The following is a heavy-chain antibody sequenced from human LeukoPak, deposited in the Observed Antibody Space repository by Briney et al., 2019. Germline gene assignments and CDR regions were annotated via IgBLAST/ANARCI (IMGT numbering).Heavy chain of an antibody. D-gene: IGHD3-16*01. CDR2: IYTSGYT. CDR3: ARDSPEYTYNYGRAFKY. J-gene: IGHJ4*02. V-gene: IGHV4-61*02. Sequence: SETLSLTCTVSGGSINSGNYYWSWIRQPAGTGLEWMGRIYTSGYTDYNPSLKSRVTISLDASKNQFSLKLTSVTAADTAMYYCARDSPEYTYNYGRAFKYWGQGTLVTVSS. CDR1: GGSINSGNYY.